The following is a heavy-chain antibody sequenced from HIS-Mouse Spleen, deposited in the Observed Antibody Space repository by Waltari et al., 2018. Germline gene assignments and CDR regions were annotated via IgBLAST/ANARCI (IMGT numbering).Heavy chain of an antibody. J-gene: IGHJ2*01. CDR2: IYYSGST. CDR1: GGSISSSGYY. D-gene: IGHD6-13*01. Sequence: QLQLQESGPGLVKPSENLSLTCTVPGGSISSSGYYWGWIRQPPGKGLEWIGSIYYSGSTYYNPSLKSRVTISVDTSKNQFSLKLSSVTAADTAVYYCAREIPYSSSWYDWYFDLWGRGTLVTVSS. CDR3: AREIPYSSSWYDWYFDL. V-gene: IGHV4-39*07.